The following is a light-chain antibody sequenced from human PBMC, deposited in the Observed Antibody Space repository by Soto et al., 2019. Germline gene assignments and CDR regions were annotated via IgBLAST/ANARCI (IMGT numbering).Light chain of an antibody. CDR3: TSYAGDTSLGV. V-gene: IGLV2-8*01. CDR2: EVS. CDR1: SSDVGGYNY. Sequence: QSVLIQPPSASGSPGQSVTISCTGTSSDVGGYNYVSWYQQHPGKAPKLMIYEVSKRPSGVPDRFSGSKSGNTASLTVSGLQAEDEADYYCTSYAGDTSLGVLGGGTKLTVL. J-gene: IGLJ3*02.